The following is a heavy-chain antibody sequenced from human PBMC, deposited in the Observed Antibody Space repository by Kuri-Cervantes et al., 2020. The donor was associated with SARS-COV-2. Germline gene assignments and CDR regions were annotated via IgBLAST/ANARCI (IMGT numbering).Heavy chain of an antibody. V-gene: IGHV3-73*01. CDR3: TKVFGVGSNINYFDS. J-gene: IGHJ4*02. D-gene: IGHD3-10*02. CDR2: VRGKANNYAT. CDR1: GFTFSGSA. Sequence: GESLKISCAASGFTFSGSAMHWVRQASGKGLEWVGRVRGKANNYATAYAASVKGRFTISRDDSKNMAYLQMNSLRVEDTARYYCTKVFGVGSNINYFDSWGQGTVVTVSS.